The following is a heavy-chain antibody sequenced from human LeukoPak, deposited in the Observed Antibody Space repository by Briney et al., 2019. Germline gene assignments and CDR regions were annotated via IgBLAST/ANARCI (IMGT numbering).Heavy chain of an antibody. CDR1: GFTFDDYA. V-gene: IGHV3-43D*03. J-gene: IGHJ4*02. CDR3: ARDQALGANYFDY. CDR2: ISWDGGST. Sequence: PGGSLRLSCAASGFTFDDYAMHWVRQAPGKGLEWVSLISWDGGSTYYADSVKGRFTISRDNSKNSLYLQMNSLRAEDTALYYCARDQALGANYFDYWGQGTLVTVSS.